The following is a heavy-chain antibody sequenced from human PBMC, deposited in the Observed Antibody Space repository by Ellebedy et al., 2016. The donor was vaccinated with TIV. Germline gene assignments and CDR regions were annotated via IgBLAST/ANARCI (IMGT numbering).Heavy chain of an antibody. CDR3: AREEQWLARSFDY. V-gene: IGHV3-21*01. J-gene: IGHJ4*02. CDR1: GFTFRRYD. Sequence: GESLKISCAASGFTFRRYDMNWVRQAPGKGLEWVSSISSSSISIYYADSVKGRFTISRDNSKNTLYLQMNSLRVEDTAVYSCAREEQWLARSFDYWGQGTLVTVSS. D-gene: IGHD6-19*01. CDR2: ISSSSISI.